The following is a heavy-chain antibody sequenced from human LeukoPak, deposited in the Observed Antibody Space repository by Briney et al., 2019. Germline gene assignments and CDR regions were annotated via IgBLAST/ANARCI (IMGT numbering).Heavy chain of an antibody. CDR2: IKQDGSEK. J-gene: IGHJ3*02. D-gene: IGHD4-17*01. CDR1: GFTFSSYR. CDR3: ARNGDYDVKLAFDI. Sequence: GGSLRLSCAASGFTFSSYRMSWVRQAPGKGLEWVANIKQDGSEKYYVDSVKGRFTIPRDNAKNSLYLQMNSLRAEDTAVYYCARNGDYDVKLAFDIWGQGTMVTVSS. V-gene: IGHV3-7*01.